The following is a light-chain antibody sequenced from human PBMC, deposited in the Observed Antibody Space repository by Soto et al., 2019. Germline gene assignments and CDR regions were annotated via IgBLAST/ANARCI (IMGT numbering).Light chain of an antibody. V-gene: IGKV1-39*01. CDR2: SAS. J-gene: IGKJ1*01. CDR3: QESYSTLWGT. Sequence: DIQMTQSPSSLSASVGDRVSITCRASQYISTYLNWYRQKSGKAPEVLIYSASTLQSGVPSRFSGRGYGADFTLTIIGLQSEDFATYYCQESYSTLWGTCGQGTKVDIK. CDR1: QYISTY.